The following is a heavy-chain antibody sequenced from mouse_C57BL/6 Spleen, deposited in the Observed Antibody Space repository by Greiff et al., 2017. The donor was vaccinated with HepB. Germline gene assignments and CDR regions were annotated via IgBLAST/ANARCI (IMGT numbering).Heavy chain of an antibody. D-gene: IGHD2-4*01. CDR2: IDPSDSET. J-gene: IGHJ4*01. V-gene: IGHV1-52*01. CDR3: ARSDDYDVNYAMDY. Sequence: QVQLQQSGAELVRPGSSVKLSCKASGYTFTSYWMHWVKQRPIQGLEWIGNIDPSDSETHYNQKFKDKATLTVDKSSSTAYMQLSSLTSEDSAVYYCARSDDYDVNYAMDYWGQGTSVTVSS. CDR1: GYTFTSYW.